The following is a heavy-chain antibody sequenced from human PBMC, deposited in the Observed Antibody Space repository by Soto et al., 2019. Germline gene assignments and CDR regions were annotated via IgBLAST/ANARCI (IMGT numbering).Heavy chain of an antibody. CDR3: AVVDSTGNWFDP. CDR1: GGSISSSDFY. J-gene: IGHJ5*02. V-gene: IGHV4-39*01. D-gene: IGHD6-25*01. CDR2: MYYSGTT. Sequence: QLQLQESGPRLVKTSETLSLTCTVSGGSISSSDFYWGWLRQTPGKGLEFIGSMYYSGTTYYNPSLKSRVTISVDTSKNQFTLKLISVTAADTAVYSCAVVDSTGNWFDPWGEGALVTVSS.